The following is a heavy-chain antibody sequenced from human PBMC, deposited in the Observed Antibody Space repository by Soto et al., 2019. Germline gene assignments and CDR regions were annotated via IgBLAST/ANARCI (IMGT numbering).Heavy chain of an antibody. CDR2: IYRSGTT. J-gene: IGHJ4*02. CDR1: NFSISSGYY. D-gene: IGHD1-26*01. CDR3: ARTHSGSYYSVFNY. V-gene: IGHV4-38-2*01. Sequence: PSETLSLTCVVSNFSISSGYYWGWIRQSPGKGLEWIASIYRSGTTSYNPSLKSRVTISVDPSKNQFSLMLTAVTAPATDVYYCARTHSGSYYSVFNYWGRGSLVTVSS.